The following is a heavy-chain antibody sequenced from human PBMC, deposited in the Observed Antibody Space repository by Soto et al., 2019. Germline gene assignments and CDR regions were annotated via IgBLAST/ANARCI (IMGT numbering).Heavy chain of an antibody. Sequence: QVQLVESGGGLVKPGGSLRLSCAASGFIFTDYYMGWVRQVPGKGLEWLSYISRSGITRDYADSVKGRFTISRDNPEKSMYLQMHSLRAGDTAIYYCVRPKDYSNSMRRMDVWGQGTAVTVSS. J-gene: IGHJ6*02. CDR2: ISRSGITR. V-gene: IGHV3-11*01. D-gene: IGHD4-4*01. CDR1: GFIFTDYY. CDR3: VRPKDYSNSMRRMDV.